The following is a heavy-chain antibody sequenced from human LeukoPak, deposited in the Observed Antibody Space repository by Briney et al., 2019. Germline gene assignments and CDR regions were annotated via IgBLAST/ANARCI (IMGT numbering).Heavy chain of an antibody. CDR2: IIPIFGTA. V-gene: IGHV1-69*01. D-gene: IGHD1-26*01. CDR1: GGTFSSYA. CDR3: AISGSYSHYFDY. Sequence: ASVKVSCKASGGTFSSYAISWVRQAPGQGLEWMGGIIPIFGTANYAQKFQGRVTITADESTSTAYMELSSLRSEDTAVYYCAISGSYSHYFDYWGQGTLVTVSS. J-gene: IGHJ4*02.